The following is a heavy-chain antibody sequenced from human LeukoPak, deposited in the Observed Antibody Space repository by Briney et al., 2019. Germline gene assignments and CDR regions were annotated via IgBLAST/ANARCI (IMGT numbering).Heavy chain of an antibody. D-gene: IGHD3-10*01. V-gene: IGHV4-39*02. Sequence: PSETLSLTCTVSGGSISSYYWGWIRQPPGKGLEWIGSIYYSGNTYYNPSLKSRVKMSVDTSKNHFSLKLTSVTAADAAVYYCARGLWRERRGLVRGGPEALDIWGQGTMVTVSS. CDR1: GGSISSYY. CDR2: IYYSGNT. J-gene: IGHJ3*02. CDR3: ARGLWRERRGLVRGGPEALDI.